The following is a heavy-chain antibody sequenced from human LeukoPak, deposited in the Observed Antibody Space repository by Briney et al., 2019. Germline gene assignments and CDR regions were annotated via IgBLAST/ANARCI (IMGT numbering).Heavy chain of an antibody. Sequence: GRSLRLSCAASGFTFSSYGMHWVRQAPGKGLEWVAVISYDGSNKYYADSVKGRFTISRDNSKNTLYLQMNSLRAEDTAVYYCASESYYYDSSGYYSFFDYWGQGTLVTVSS. CDR3: ASESYYYDSSGYYSFFDY. CDR2: ISYDGSNK. J-gene: IGHJ4*02. V-gene: IGHV3-30*03. D-gene: IGHD3-22*01. CDR1: GFTFSSYG.